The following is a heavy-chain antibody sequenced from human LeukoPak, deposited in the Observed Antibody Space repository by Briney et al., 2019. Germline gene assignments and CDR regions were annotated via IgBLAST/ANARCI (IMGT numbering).Heavy chain of an antibody. J-gene: IGHJ5*02. V-gene: IGHV4-34*01. D-gene: IGHD6-13*01. CDR2: INHSGST. CDR1: GGSFSGYY. Sequence: SETLSLTCAVYGGSFSGYYWSWIRQPPGKGLEWIGEINHSGSTNYNPSLKSRVTISVGTSKNQFSLKLSSVTAADTAVYYCARGGRRQQLVRRFDPWGQGTLVTVSS. CDR3: ARGGRRQQLVRRFDP.